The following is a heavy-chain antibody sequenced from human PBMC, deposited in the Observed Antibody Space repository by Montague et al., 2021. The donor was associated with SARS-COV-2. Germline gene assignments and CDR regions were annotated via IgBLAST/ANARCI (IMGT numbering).Heavy chain of an antibody. J-gene: IGHJ4*02. CDR1: GFTFSRYS. V-gene: IGHV3-21*01. Sequence: SLRLSCAASGFTFSRYSMNWVRQAPGKVLEWVSAISSSITYILHXDSXKVRFTISRDNAKNSLYLQMNSLRAEDTAVYYCARAAHDYGDYDYWGQGTLVTVSS. D-gene: IGHD4-17*01. CDR3: ARAAHDYGDYDY. CDR2: ISSSITYI.